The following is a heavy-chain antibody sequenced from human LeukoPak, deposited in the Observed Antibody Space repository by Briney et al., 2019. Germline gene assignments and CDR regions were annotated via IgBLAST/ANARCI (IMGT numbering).Heavy chain of an antibody. V-gene: IGHV3-9*01. CDR3: ARDGYSSSSPFDY. J-gene: IGHJ4*02. Sequence: PGRSLRLSCAASGFTFDDYAMHWVRQAPGKGLEWVSGISWNSSTIYYADSVKGRFTISRDNAKNSLYLQMNSLRAEDTAVYYCARDGYSSSSPFDYWGQGTLVTVSS. D-gene: IGHD6-6*01. CDR2: ISWNSSTI. CDR1: GFTFDDYA.